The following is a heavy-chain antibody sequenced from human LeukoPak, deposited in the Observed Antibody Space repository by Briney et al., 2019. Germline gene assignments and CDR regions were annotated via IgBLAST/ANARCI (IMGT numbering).Heavy chain of an antibody. CDR1: RFIFGSYG. Sequence: PGGSLRLSWAASRFIFGSYGMQWVRQAPGKGLEWVAFIRYDGSNKYYADSVKGRFTISRDNSKNTLYLQMNSLRAEDTAVYYCAKDLDVGATFLREFDYWGQGTLVTVSS. CDR2: IRYDGSNK. D-gene: IGHD1-26*01. V-gene: IGHV3-30*02. J-gene: IGHJ4*02. CDR3: AKDLDVGATFLREFDY.